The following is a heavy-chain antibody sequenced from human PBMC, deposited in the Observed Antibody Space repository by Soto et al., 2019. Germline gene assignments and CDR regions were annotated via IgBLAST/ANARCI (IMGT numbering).Heavy chain of an antibody. CDR3: TTEGWRGSAWYLE. CDR1: GFSFSNAW. D-gene: IGHD6-19*01. CDR2: LKSKTDGGTT. J-gene: IGHJ4*02. Sequence: EVQLVESGGGLVKPGGSLRLSCAGSGFSFSNAWMNWVRQAPGKGLEWVGRLKSKTDGGTTDYSAPVKDRFTISTDDSRNTLYLQMNSLKTEDTAVYYCTTEGWRGSAWYLEWGQGTVVTVSS. V-gene: IGHV3-15*07.